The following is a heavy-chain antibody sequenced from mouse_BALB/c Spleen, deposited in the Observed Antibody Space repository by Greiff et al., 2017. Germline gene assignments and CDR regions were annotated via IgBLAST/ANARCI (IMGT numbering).Heavy chain of an antibody. CDR3: ASNGNYLYYAMDY. CDR2: ISYSGST. D-gene: IGHD2-1*01. CDR1: GYSITSDYA. Sequence: EVKLMESGPGLVKPSQSLSLTCTVTGYSITSDYAWNWIRQFPGNKLEWMGYISYSGSTSYNPSLKSRISITRDTSKNQFFLQLNSVTTEDTATYYCASNGNYLYYAMDYWGQGTSVTVSS. J-gene: IGHJ4*01. V-gene: IGHV3-2*02.